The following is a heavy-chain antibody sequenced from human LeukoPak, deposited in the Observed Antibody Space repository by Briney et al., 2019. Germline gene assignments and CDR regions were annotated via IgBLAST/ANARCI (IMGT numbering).Heavy chain of an antibody. CDR1: GYTFTSYG. V-gene: IGHV1-18*01. J-gene: IGHJ4*02. D-gene: IGHD6-19*01. CDR3: ARAGGSGPLSPVGLFDY. CDR2: ISAYNGNT. Sequence: GASVKVSCKASGYTFTSYGISWVRQAPGQGLEWMGWISAYNGNTNYAQKLQGRVTMTTGTSTSTAYMELRSLRSDDTAVYYCARAGGSGPLSPVGLFDYWGQGTLVTVSS.